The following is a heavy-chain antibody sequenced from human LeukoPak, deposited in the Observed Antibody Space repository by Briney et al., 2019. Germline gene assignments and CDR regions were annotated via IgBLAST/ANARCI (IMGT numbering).Heavy chain of an antibody. D-gene: IGHD6-6*01. J-gene: IGHJ3*01. CDR1: GFTFSNYW. CDR3: ARSSYSSSSSV. V-gene: IGHV3-7*03. CDR2: IKFDGSEK. Sequence: GGSLRLSCEASGFTFSNYWMSWARQAPGKGLEWVANIKFDGSEKYYTDSVRGRFTVSRDNAKKSLHLEMSRLRAEDTAVYYCARSSYSSSSSVWGQGTMVTVSS.